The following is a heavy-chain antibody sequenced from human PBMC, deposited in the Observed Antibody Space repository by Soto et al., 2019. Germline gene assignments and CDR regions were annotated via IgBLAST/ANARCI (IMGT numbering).Heavy chain of an antibody. J-gene: IGHJ5*02. V-gene: IGHV4-31*03. Sequence: QVQLQESGPGLVKPSQTLSLTCTVSGGSISSGDYYWSWVRQHPGKGLEWIGYRSYSGSTYYNPSLKSRVTIVVDTPRNQFSLRLSSVTAADTAVYYCAREGGLAYCGGDCLYNWFDPWGQGTLVTVSS. CDR1: GGSISSGDYY. CDR2: RSYSGST. D-gene: IGHD2-21*02. CDR3: AREGGLAYCGGDCLYNWFDP.